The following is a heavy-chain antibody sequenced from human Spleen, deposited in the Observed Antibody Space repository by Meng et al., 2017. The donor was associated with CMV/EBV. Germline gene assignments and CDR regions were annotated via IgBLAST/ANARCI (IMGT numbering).Heavy chain of an antibody. J-gene: IGHJ4*02. D-gene: IGHD2-21*01. Sequence: VILEQGGAGLLKPSAILSLSCAVDGESFSGYYWSWSRQPPGKGLEWIGEINDSGNTNYNPSLKSRVTISVDTSKKQFSLKVTSVTAADTAVYYCARGKYTGGYCPLDYWGQGTLVTASS. CDR2: INDSGNT. V-gene: IGHV4-34*01. CDR3: ARGKYTGGYCPLDY. CDR1: GESFSGYY.